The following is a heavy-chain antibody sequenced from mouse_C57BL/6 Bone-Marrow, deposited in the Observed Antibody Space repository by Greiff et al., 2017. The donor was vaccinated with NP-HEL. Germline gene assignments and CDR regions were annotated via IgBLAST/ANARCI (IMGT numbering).Heavy chain of an antibody. Sequence: QVQLQQPGAELVKPGASVKLSCKASGYTFTSYWMHWVKQRPGQGLEWIGRIHPNGGSTNYNEKFKGKATLTVDKSSSTAYMQLSSLTSEDSAVYYCARSGYYYGSRGFAYWGQGTLVTVSA. V-gene: IGHV1-64*01. CDR3: ARSGYYYGSRGFAY. D-gene: IGHD1-1*01. CDR2: IHPNGGST. CDR1: GYTFTSYW. J-gene: IGHJ3*01.